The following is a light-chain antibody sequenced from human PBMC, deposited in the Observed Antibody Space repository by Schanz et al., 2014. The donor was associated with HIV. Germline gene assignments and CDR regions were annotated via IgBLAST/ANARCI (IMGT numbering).Light chain of an antibody. CDR3: HHYGDSRGT. V-gene: IGKV3-20*01. CDR2: GAS. Sequence: EIVLTQSPGTLSLSLGERATLSCRASQSVSSNFLAWYQQKPNQAPRLLMYGASNRATGIPDRFSGSESGTDFTLTISRVEPDDFAVYYCHHYGDSRGTFGGGTEVDI. CDR1: QSVSSNF. J-gene: IGKJ4*02.